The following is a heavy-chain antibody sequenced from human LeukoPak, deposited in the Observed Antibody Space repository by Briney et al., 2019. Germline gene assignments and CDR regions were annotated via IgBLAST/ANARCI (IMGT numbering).Heavy chain of an antibody. Sequence: ASVKVSCKASGYTFTGYYMHWVRQAPGQGLEWMAWLNLNSGGTNYATKFQDRVNMTRDTSISTDYMELSRLRSDDTAVFFFKQKTAYDILTGYSPDFDYWGQGTLVTVSS. CDR2: LNLNSGGT. CDR3: KQKTAYDILTGYSPDFDY. CDR1: GYTFTGYY. J-gene: IGHJ4*02. D-gene: IGHD3-9*01. V-gene: IGHV1-2*02.